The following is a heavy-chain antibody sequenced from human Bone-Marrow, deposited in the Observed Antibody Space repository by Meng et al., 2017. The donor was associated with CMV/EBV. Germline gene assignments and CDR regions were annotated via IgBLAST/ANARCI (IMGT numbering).Heavy chain of an antibody. CDR1: GFTFSSYW. CDR3: ARVKDDSSGYPPDY. V-gene: IGHV3-74*01. D-gene: IGHD3-22*01. CDR2: INSDGSST. Sequence: GESLKISCAASGFTFSSYWMHWVRQAPGKGLVWVSRINSDGSSTSYADSVKGRFTISRDNAKNTLYLQMNSLRAEDTAVYYCARVKDDSSGYPPDYWGQGTLVAASS. J-gene: IGHJ4*02.